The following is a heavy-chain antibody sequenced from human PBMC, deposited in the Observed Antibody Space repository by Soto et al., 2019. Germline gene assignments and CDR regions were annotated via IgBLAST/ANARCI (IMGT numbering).Heavy chain of an antibody. V-gene: IGHV1-8*01. J-gene: IGHJ5*02. D-gene: IGHD3-3*01. Sequence: ASVKVSCKASGYTFTSYDISWVRQATGQGLEWMGWMNPNSGNTGYAQKFQGRVTMTRNTSIRTAYMELSSLRSEDTAVYYCARNYDFWSGYYRAYNWFDPWGQGTLVTVSS. CDR1: GYTFTSYD. CDR2: MNPNSGNT. CDR3: ARNYDFWSGYYRAYNWFDP.